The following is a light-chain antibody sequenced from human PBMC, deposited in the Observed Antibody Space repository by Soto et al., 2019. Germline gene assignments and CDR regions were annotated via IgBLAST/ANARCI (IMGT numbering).Light chain of an antibody. Sequence: EIVLTQSPGTLSLSPGERTTLSCRASQSVSSNFLDWYQQKPGQAPRLLIYGASSRATGIPDRFSGSGSGTDFTLTISRLEPEDFAVYFCQQFNVWHRTFGQGTKVDIK. CDR1: QSVSSNF. J-gene: IGKJ1*01. CDR3: QQFNVWHRT. V-gene: IGKV3-20*01. CDR2: GAS.